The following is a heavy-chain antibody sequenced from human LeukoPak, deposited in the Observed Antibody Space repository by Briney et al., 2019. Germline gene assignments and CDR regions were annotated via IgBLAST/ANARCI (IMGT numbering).Heavy chain of an antibody. V-gene: IGHV3-15*01. CDR2: IKSKTDGGTT. J-gene: IGHJ4*02. CDR3: TTAIILVYSGSYPTYYFDY. CDR1: GFTFSNAW. Sequence: PGGSLRLSCAASGFTFSNAWMSWVRQAPGKGLEWVGRIKSKTDGGTTDYAAPVKGRFTISRDDSRNTLYLQMNSLKTEDTAVYYCTTAIILVYSGSYPTYYFDYWGQGTLVTVSS. D-gene: IGHD1-26*01.